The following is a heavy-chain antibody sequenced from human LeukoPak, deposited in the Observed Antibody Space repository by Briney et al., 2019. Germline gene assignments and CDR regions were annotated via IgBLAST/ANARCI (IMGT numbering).Heavy chain of an antibody. Sequence: SETLSLTCAVYGGSFSGYYWSWIRQPPGKGLEWIGEINHSGSTNYNPSLKSRVTISVDTSKNQFSLKLSSVTAADTAVYYCVRLPRYCSGGSCPGHWGQGTLVTVSS. V-gene: IGHV4-34*01. CDR1: GGSFSGYY. CDR3: VRLPRYCSGGSCPGH. J-gene: IGHJ4*02. D-gene: IGHD2-15*01. CDR2: INHSGST.